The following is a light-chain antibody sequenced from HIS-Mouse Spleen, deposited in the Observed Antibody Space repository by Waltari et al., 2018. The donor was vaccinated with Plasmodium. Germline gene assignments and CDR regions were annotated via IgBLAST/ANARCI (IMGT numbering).Light chain of an antibody. CDR2: EDS. CDR3: YSTDSSGNHRV. J-gene: IGLJ3*02. Sequence: SYELTQPPSVSVSQGQTARITCSGDALPKKLAYWYQQKSGQAPVLVIYEDSKRPSGIPERFSGSSSGTMATLTISGAQVEDEADYYCYSTDSSGNHRVFGGGTKLTVL. V-gene: IGLV3-10*01. CDR1: ALPKKL.